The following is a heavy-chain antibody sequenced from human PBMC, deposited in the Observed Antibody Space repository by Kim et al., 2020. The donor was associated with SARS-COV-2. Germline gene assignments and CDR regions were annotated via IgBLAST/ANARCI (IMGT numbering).Heavy chain of an antibody. CDR2: IWYDGSNK. J-gene: IGHJ6*02. CDR3: ARDHQSITMVRGVIIKAGRDV. V-gene: IGHV3-33*01. CDR1: GFTFSSYG. D-gene: IGHD3-10*01. Sequence: GGSLRLSCAASGFTFSSYGMHWVRQAPGKGLEWVAVIWYDGSNKYYADSVKGRFTISRDNSKNTLYLQMNSLRAEDTAVYYCARDHQSITMVRGVIIKAGRDVWGQGTTVTVSS.